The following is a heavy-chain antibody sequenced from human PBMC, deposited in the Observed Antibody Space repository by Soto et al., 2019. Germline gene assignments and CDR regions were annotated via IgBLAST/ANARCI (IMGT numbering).Heavy chain of an antibody. J-gene: IGHJ5*02. CDR3: ARATRRLQYRRLHWLDP. CDR2: IYYSGST. Sequence: SETLSLTCTVSGGSISSYYWSWIRQPPGKGLEWIGYIYYSGSTNYNPSLKSRVTISVDTSKNQFSLKLSSVTAAHTAVYYCARATRRLQYRRLHWLDPWGQVTLVTVS. D-gene: IGHD3-16*02. V-gene: IGHV4-59*01. CDR1: GGSISSYY.